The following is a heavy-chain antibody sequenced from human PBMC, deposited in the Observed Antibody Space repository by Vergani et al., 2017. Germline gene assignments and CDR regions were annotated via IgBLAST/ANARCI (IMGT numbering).Heavy chain of an antibody. D-gene: IGHD6-19*01. CDR2: ISSSSGDI. J-gene: IGHJ4*02. V-gene: IGHV3-21*01. CDR1: GFTFSTYS. Sequence: EVQLVESGGGLVKPGGSLRLSCAASGFTFSTYSINWVRQAPGKGLEWVSSISSSSGDIYYSGSVKGRFTLSRDNAKNSLYLQMNSLRAEDTAVYYCARDVIAVAGLLDYWGQGTLVTVSS. CDR3: ARDVIAVAGLLDY.